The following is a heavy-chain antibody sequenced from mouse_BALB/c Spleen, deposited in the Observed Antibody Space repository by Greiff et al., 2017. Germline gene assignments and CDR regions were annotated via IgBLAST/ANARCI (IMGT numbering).Heavy chain of an antibody. J-gene: IGHJ3*01. CDR2: INPSSGYT. CDR1: GFTFTSYS. V-gene: IGHV1-4*01. D-gene: IGHD2-4*01. CDR3: ARFYYDYSWLAY. Sequence: VQLQQSGAELVRPGASVKMSCTASGFTFTSYSMHWVKQRPGQGLEWIGYINPSSGYTNYNQKFKDKATLTADKSSSTAYMQLSSLTSEDSAFYYCARFYYDYSWLAYWGQGTLVTVSA.